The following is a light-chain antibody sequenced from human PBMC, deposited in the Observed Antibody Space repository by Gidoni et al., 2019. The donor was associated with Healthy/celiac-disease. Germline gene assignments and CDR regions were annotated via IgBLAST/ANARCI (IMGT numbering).Light chain of an antibody. CDR1: QGIRKD. J-gene: IGKJ1*01. Sequence: AIQMTQSPSSLSASVGDRVTITCRASQGIRKDLGWYQQKPGKSPKLLIYAASSLQSGVPSSFSGSGSGTDFTRTISSLQPEDFATYYCLQDYNYPRTFGQGTKVEIK. CDR3: LQDYNYPRT. CDR2: AAS. V-gene: IGKV1-6*01.